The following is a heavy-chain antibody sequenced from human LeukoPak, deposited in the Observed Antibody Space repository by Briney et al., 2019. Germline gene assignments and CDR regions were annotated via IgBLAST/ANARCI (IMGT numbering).Heavy chain of an antibody. V-gene: IGHV3-21*01. CDR2: ISSSSSYI. D-gene: IGHD4-17*01. CDR3: ARGGDGDPFDY. CDR1: GFTFSSYS. Sequence: KAGGSLRLSCAASGFTFSSYSRNWGRQAPGKGLEWVSSISSSSSYIYYADSVKGRFTISIDNAKNSRYLQMNSLRAEDTAVYYCARGGDGDPFDYWGQGTLVTVSS. J-gene: IGHJ4*02.